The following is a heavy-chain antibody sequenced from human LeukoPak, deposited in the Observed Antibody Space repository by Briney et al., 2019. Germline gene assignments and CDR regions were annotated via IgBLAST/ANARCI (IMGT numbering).Heavy chain of an antibody. V-gene: IGHV3-30*02. D-gene: IGHD2-15*01. CDR2: IRNDGSNK. CDR1: GFTFSDYG. CDR3: AKGGSASHNWFDP. Sequence: PGGSLRLSCAASGFTFSDYGMHWVRQAPGKGLEWVAFIRNDGSNKYYPDSVKGRFTISRDNSRNTLYLQMNSLRPEDTAVYYCAKGGSASHNWFDPWGQGTLVTVSS. J-gene: IGHJ5*02.